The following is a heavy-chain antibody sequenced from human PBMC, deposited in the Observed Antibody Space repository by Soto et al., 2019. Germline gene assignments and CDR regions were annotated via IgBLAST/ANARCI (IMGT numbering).Heavy chain of an antibody. J-gene: IGHJ3*02. D-gene: IGHD3-16*01. CDR3: ARADYDYVWGGAFDI. CDR1: GGSISSYY. Sequence: QVQLQESGPGLVKPSETLSLTCTVSGGSISSYYWSWIRQPPGKGLEWIGYIYYSGSTNYNPSLKSRVTISVDTSKNQCSLKLSSVTAADTAVYYCARADYDYVWGGAFDIWGQGTMVTVSS. V-gene: IGHV4-59*01. CDR2: IYYSGST.